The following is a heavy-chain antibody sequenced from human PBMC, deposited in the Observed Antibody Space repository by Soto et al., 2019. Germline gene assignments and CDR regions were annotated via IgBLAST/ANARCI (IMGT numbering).Heavy chain of an antibody. J-gene: IGHJ4*02. CDR3: ARGSGSYPIDY. V-gene: IGHV4-30-2*01. Sequence: PSETLSLTCAVSGGSISSGGYSWSWIRQPPGKGLEWIGYIYHSGSTYYNPSLKSRVTISVDRSKNQFSLKLSSVTAADTAVYYCARGSGSYPIDYWGQGTLVTVSS. CDR1: GGSISSGGYS. CDR2: IYHSGST. D-gene: IGHD1-26*01.